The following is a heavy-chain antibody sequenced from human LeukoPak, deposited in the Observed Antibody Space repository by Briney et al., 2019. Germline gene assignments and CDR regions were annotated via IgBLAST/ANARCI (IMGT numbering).Heavy chain of an antibody. V-gene: IGHV1-18*01. CDR2: ISAYNGNT. CDR3: ARDSYNWNDGGPDY. D-gene: IGHD1-1*01. CDR1: GYTFTSYG. Sequence: ASVKVSCKASGYTFTSYGISWVRQAPGQGLEWMGWISAYNGNTNYAQKLQGRVTMTTDTSTSTAYMELRSLRSDDTAVYYCARDSYNWNDGGPDYWGQGTLVTVSS. J-gene: IGHJ4*02.